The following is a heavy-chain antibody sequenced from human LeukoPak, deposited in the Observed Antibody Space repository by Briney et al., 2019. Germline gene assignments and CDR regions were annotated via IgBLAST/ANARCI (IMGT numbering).Heavy chain of an antibody. J-gene: IGHJ6*02. CDR3: ARDFYGDYGYYYGMDV. CDR2: IYYSGST. V-gene: IGHV4-31*03. Sequence: SETLSLTCTVSGGSISSGGYYWSWIRQHPGKGLEWIGYIYYSGSTYYNPSLESRVTISVDTSKNQFSLKLSSVTAADTAVYYCARDFYGDYGYYYGMDVWGQGTTVTVSS. CDR1: GGSISSGGYY. D-gene: IGHD4-17*01.